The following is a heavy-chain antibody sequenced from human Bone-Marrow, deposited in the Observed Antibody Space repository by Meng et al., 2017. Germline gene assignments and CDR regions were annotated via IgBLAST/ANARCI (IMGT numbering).Heavy chain of an antibody. V-gene: IGHV1-2*06. CDR2: INPNSGGT. D-gene: IGHD5-18*01. J-gene: IGHJ5*02. Sequence: QVQLVQSGAEVKKPGASVKVSCKASGYTFTGYYMHWVRQAPGQGLEWMGRINPNSGGTNYAQKFQGRVTMTRDTSISTAYMELRRLRSDDTAVYYCARDRSYGYASSDWFDPWGQGTLVTVSS. CDR1: GYTFTGYY. CDR3: ARDRSYGYASSDWFDP.